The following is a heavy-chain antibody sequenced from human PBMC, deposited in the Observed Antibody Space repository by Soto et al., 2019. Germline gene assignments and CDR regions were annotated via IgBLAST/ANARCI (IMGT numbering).Heavy chain of an antibody. V-gene: IGHV4-59*01. Sequence: SETLSLTCTVSGGSISRYYWSWIRQPPGKGLEWIGYIYYSGSTNYNPSLKSRVTISVDTSKNQFSPKLSSVTAADTAVYYCARGLPIITMIVVVHDAFDIWGQGTMVTVSS. D-gene: IGHD3-22*01. CDR1: GGSISRYY. CDR3: ARGLPIITMIVVVHDAFDI. CDR2: IYYSGST. J-gene: IGHJ3*02.